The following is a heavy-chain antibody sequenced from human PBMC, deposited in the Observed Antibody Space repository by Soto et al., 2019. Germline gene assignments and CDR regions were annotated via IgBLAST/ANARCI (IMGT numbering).Heavy chain of an antibody. V-gene: IGHV4-39*01. CDR3: ARQPVTVTTLPDWYFYL. CDR1: GGSISSSSYY. CDR2: IYYSGST. J-gene: IGHJ2*01. Sequence: QLQLQESGPGLVKPSETLSLTCTVSGGSISSSSYYWGWIRQPPGKGLEWIGSIYYSGSTYYNPSLVSRVTISVDTSKNQLSLKRSSVTSADTAVYYCARQPVTVTTLPDWYFYLWGRGTLVTVSS. D-gene: IGHD4-17*01.